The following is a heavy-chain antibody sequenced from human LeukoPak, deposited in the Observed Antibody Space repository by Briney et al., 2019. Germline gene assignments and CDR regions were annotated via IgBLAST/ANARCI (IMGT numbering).Heavy chain of an antibody. D-gene: IGHD3-3*01. CDR2: IYYSGST. CDR3: XXXXXXXFGVVNIFDY. J-gene: IGHJ4*02. V-gene: IGHV4-59*08. CDR1: GGSISSYC. Sequence: SETLSLTCTVSGGSISSYCWSWIRQPPGKGLEWIGYIYYSGSTNYNPSLKSRVTISVDTSKNQFSLKLSSVTAADTAVYYCXXXXXXXFGVVNIFDYWGQGTLVTVSS.